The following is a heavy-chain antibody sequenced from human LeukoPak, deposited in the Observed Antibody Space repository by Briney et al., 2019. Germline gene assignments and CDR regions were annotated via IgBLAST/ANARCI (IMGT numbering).Heavy chain of an antibody. CDR2: ISYDGSNK. V-gene: IGHV3-30-3*01. J-gene: IGHJ3*01. D-gene: IGHD3-10*01. CDR3: AKDSYVSGRPLHTFDV. CDR1: GFTFSYYT. Sequence: PGRSLRLSCAASGFTFSYYTMHWVRQAPGKGLEWVAVISYDGSNKYYADSVKGQFTISRDNSQNTLFLQMNSLRVEDTAIYYCAKDSYVSGRPLHTFDVWGQGTMVTVSS.